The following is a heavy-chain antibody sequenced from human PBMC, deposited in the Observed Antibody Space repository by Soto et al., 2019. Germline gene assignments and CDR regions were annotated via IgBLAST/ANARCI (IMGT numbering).Heavy chain of an antibody. J-gene: IGHJ3*02. CDR3: ARGGGVGVAGSAAFDM. CDR2: INPATGAA. Sequence: QLHLVQSGAVVKKPGASVTVSCSASGYPVTAYYMHWVRQAPGRGLEWMGGINPATGAAKYTQTFQGRVTMSRDTSTSTVFMELGGLTAVDTAVFYCARGGGVGVAGSAAFDMWGQGTVVTVSS. D-gene: IGHD3-3*01. V-gene: IGHV1-2*02. CDR1: GYPVTAYY.